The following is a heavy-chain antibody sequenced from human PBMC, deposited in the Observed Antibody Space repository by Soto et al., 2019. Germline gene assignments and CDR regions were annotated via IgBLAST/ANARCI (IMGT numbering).Heavy chain of an antibody. V-gene: IGHV3-74*01. CDR1: GISISRYW. J-gene: IGHJ3*01. CDR3: AVHGDYDAFNF. D-gene: IGHD4-17*01. CDR2: MGPDGSST. Sequence: EVQVVESGGGLVQPGGSLRLSCAASGISISRYWTHWVRQAPGKGLEWVSRMGPDGSSTSYADSVKGRFSISRDDAKNTLSLQVNSLRADDTAVYYCAVHGDYDAFNFWGQGTVVTVSS.